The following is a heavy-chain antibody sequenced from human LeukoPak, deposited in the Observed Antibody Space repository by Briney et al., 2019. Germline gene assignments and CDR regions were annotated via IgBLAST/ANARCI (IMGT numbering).Heavy chain of an antibody. Sequence: GGSLRLSCAASGFAISSYTMNWVRQAPGKGLEWVSSSSSSGGRIYYADSVKGRFTVSRDNAKNSLYLQINTLTAEDTAVYHCTRAKEADYWGQGTLVTVSS. CDR2: SSSSGGRI. J-gene: IGHJ4*02. V-gene: IGHV3-21*01. CDR1: GFAISSYT. CDR3: TRAKEADY.